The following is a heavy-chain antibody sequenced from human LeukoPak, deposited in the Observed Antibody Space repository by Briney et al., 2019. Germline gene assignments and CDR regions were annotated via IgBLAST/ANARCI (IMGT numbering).Heavy chain of an antibody. CDR3: ARGRPTTSIAAAGVNWFDP. D-gene: IGHD6-13*01. CDR1: GYTFITYG. J-gene: IGHJ5*02. Sequence: GASVKVSCKASGYTFITYGISWVRQAPGQGLEWMGWVSAYNGNTNYAQKLQGRVTMTTDTSTSTAYMELSSLRSEDTAVYYCARGRPTTSIAAAGVNWFDPWGQGTLVTVSS. V-gene: IGHV1-18*01. CDR2: VSAYNGNT.